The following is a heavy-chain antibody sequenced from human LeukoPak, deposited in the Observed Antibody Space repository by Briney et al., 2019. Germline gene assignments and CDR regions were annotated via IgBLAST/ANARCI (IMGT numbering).Heavy chain of an antibody. CDR2: IYHSGST. CDR1: GGSISSGGYY. V-gene: IGHV4-30-2*01. Sequence: PSETLSLTCTVSGGSISSGGYYWSWIRQPPGKGLEWIGYIYHSGSTYYNPSLKSRVTISVDRSKNQFSLKLSSVTAADTAVYYCARIIAAAGTDYFDYWGQGTLVTVSS. D-gene: IGHD6-13*01. CDR3: ARIIAAAGTDYFDY. J-gene: IGHJ4*02.